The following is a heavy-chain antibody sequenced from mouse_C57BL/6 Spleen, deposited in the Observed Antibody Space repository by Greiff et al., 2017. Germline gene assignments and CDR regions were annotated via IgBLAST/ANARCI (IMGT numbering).Heavy chain of an antibody. J-gene: IGHJ4*01. V-gene: IGHV1-64*01. CDR1: GYTFTSYW. CDR3: ARGGDDGNYYAMDY. CDR2: IHPNSGST. Sequence: VQLQQPGAELVKPGASVKLSCKASGYTFTSYWMHWVKQRPGQGLEWIGMIHPNSGSTNYNEKFKSKATLTVDKSSSTAYMQLSSLTSEDSAVYYCARGGDDGNYYAMDYWGQGTSVTVSS. D-gene: IGHD2-1*01.